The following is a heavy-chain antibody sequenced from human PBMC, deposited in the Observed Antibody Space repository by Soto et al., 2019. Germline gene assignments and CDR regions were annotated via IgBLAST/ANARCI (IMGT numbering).Heavy chain of an antibody. CDR2: ISSSGSTI. J-gene: IGHJ5*02. D-gene: IGHD6-19*01. V-gene: IGHV3-11*01. Sequence: PGGSLRLSCAASGFTFSDYYISWIRQAPWKGLEWVSYISSSGSTIYYADSVKGRFNISRDNAKNSLYLQMNSLRAEDTAVYYCGREQWLAQGGDYNRFDPWGQGTLVTFCS. CDR3: GREQWLAQGGDYNRFDP. CDR1: GFTFSDYY.